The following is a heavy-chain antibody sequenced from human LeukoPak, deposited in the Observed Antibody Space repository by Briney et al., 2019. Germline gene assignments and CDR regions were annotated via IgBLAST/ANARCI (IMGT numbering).Heavy chain of an antibody. V-gene: IGHV4-31*03. CDR1: GGSISSGGYY. Sequence: SETLSLTCTVSGGSISSGGYYWSWIRQHPGKGLEWIGYIYYSGSTYYNPSLKSRVTISVDTSKNQFSLKLSSVTAADTAVYYCAREDHSSSWYRGWFDPWGQGTLVTVSS. CDR3: AREDHSSSWYRGWFDP. J-gene: IGHJ5*02. D-gene: IGHD6-13*01. CDR2: IYYSGST.